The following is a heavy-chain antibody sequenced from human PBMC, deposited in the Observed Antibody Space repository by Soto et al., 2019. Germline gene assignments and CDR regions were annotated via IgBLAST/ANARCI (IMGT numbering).Heavy chain of an antibody. J-gene: IGHJ3*02. Sequence: QVQLQESGPGLVKPSETLPLTCTVSGGSIISYFWTWIRQSPGKGLQWIGYSHYSGNTNYNPSLKSRVTMSVDTSKNQFSLNLASVTAADTAVYYCARMNQLAPKRNAFDIWGQGTMVTVSS. V-gene: IGHV4-59*13. D-gene: IGHD1-1*01. CDR1: GGSIISYF. CDR2: SHYSGNT. CDR3: ARMNQLAPKRNAFDI.